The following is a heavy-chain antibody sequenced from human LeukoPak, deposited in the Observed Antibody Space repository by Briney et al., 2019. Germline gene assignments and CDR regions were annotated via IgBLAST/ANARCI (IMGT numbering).Heavy chain of an antibody. CDR1: GFTFSSYG. V-gene: IGHV3-7*01. CDR2: IKQDGSEK. Sequence: GGSLRLSCAASGFTFSSYGMHWVRQAPGKGLEWVANIKQDGSEKYYVDSVKGRFTISRDNAKNSLYLQMNSLRAEDTAVYYCARGRPFDYWGQGTLVTVSS. J-gene: IGHJ4*02. CDR3: ARGRPFDY.